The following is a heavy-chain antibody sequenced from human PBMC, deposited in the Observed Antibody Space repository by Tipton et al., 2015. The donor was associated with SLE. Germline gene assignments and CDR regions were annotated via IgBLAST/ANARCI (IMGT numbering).Heavy chain of an antibody. CDR2: IYSSGKT. D-gene: IGHD2/OR15-2a*01. V-gene: IGHV4-39*07. Sequence: TLSLTCTVSGDSISSSSYYWGWIRQPPGRGLEWIGNIYSSGKTYYNPSLKSRLNISLDTSGNQFSLRLNFVTAADTAIYYCAMIISDGNWFDPWGQGTQVTVSS. CDR3: AMIISDGNWFDP. J-gene: IGHJ5*02. CDR1: GDSISSSSYY.